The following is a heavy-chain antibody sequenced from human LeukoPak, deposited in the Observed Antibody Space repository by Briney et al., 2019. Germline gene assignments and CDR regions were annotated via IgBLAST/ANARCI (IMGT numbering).Heavy chain of an antibody. CDR1: GFTFSDSY. CDR2: INHSGST. CDR3: ARYQGLDYDSSQNDY. Sequence: PGGSLRLSCAASGFTFSDSYMTWIRQPPGKGLEWIGEINHSGSTNYNPSLKSRVTISVDTSKNQFSLKLSSVTAADTAVYYCARYQGLDYDSSQNDYWGQGTLVTVSS. J-gene: IGHJ4*02. V-gene: IGHV4-34*01. D-gene: IGHD3-22*01.